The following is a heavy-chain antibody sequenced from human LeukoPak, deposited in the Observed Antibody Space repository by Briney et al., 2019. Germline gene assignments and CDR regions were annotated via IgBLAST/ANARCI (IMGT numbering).Heavy chain of an antibody. CDR1: GFSFSRYA. J-gene: IGHJ4*02. CDR2: ISYDGSNE. CDR3: ARVGYYSSGPFSYFDY. D-gene: IGHD3-10*01. V-gene: IGHV3-30-3*01. Sequence: GGSLRLSCAASGFSFSRYAMHWVRQAPGKGLEWVAVISYDGSNEYYAESVKGRFTISRDSSENTLYLEMNSLRVEDTAVYYCARVGYYSSGPFSYFDYWGPVTLVTVSS.